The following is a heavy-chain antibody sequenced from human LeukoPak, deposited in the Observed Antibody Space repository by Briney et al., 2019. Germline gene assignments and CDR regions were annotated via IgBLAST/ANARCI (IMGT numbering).Heavy chain of an antibody. V-gene: IGHV1-2*02. CDR1: GYTFTGYY. D-gene: IGHD4-11*01. Sequence: ASVKVSCKASGYTFTGYYMHWVRQAPGQGLEWMGWINPNSGDTNYAQKFQGRVTMTRDTSISTAYMELSRLRSDDTAVYYCARDYSNYDSYYYYGMDVWGQGTTVTVSS. J-gene: IGHJ6*02. CDR2: INPNSGDT. CDR3: ARDYSNYDSYYYYGMDV.